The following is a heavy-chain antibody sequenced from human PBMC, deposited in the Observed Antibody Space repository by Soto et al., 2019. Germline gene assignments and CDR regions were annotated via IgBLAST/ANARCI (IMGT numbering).Heavy chain of an antibody. CDR3: ARGVITTTIIDY. V-gene: IGHV4-59*01. Sequence: SETLSLTCTVSGGSISSYYWSWIRQPPGKGLEWIGDIYYSGSTNYNPSLKSRVTISVDTSKNQFSLKLSSVTAADTAVYYCARGVITTTIIDYWGQGTLVTVSS. D-gene: IGHD3-22*01. J-gene: IGHJ4*02. CDR1: GGSISSYY. CDR2: IYYSGST.